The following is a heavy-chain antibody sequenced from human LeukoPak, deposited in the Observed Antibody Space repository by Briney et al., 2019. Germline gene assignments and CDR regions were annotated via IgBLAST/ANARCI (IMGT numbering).Heavy chain of an antibody. CDR3: ASPRYRGHDAFDI. V-gene: IGHV5-51*01. J-gene: IGHJ3*02. CDR2: IYPGDSDT. CDR1: GYSFTSYW. D-gene: IGHD1-26*01. Sequence: PGESLKISCKGSGYSFTSYWNGWVRQMPGKGLEWMGIIYPGDSDTRYSPSFQGQVTISADKSISPAYLQWSSLKASDTAMYFCASPRYRGHDAFDIGGQGTMVTVSS.